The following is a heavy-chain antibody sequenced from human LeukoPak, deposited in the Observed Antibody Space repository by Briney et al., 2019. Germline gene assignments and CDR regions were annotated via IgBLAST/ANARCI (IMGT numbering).Heavy chain of an antibody. CDR1: GGSISSSSYY. D-gene: IGHD4-11*01. V-gene: IGHV4-39*07. CDR3: ARGLTSPDYSNYPDDAFDI. Sequence: PSETLSLTCTVSGGSISSSSYYWGWIRQPPGKGLEWIGSIYYSGSTYYNPSLKSRVTISVDTSKNQFSLKLSSVTAADTAVYYCARGLTSPDYSNYPDDAFDIWGQGTMVTVSS. J-gene: IGHJ3*02. CDR2: IYYSGST.